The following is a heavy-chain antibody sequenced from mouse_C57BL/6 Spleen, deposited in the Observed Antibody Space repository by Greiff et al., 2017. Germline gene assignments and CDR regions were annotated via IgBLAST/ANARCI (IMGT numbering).Heavy chain of an antibody. J-gene: IGHJ3*01. CDR1: GYSITSGYY. Sequence: ESGPGLVKPSQSLSLTCSVTGYSITSGYYWNWIRQFPGNKLEWMGYISYDGSNNYNPSLKNRISITRDTSKNQFFLKLNSVTTEDTATYYCAREGGVGSFAYWGQGTLVTVSA. CDR3: AREGGVGSFAY. V-gene: IGHV3-6*01. CDR2: ISYDGSN.